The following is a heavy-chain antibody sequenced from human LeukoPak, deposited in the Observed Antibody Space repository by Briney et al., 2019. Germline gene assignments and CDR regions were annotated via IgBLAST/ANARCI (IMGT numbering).Heavy chain of an antibody. D-gene: IGHD1-26*01. CDR3: ARYMRGSFFPPDY. CDR2: ISSSGSYT. CDR1: GFTFSDYY. V-gene: IGHV3-11*03. Sequence: GGPLRLSCAASGFTFSDYYMSWIRQAPGKGLEWVSYISSSGSYTNYADSVKGRFTISRDNAKNSLYLQMNSLRAEDTAVYYCARYMRGSFFPPDYWGQGTLVTVSS. J-gene: IGHJ4*02.